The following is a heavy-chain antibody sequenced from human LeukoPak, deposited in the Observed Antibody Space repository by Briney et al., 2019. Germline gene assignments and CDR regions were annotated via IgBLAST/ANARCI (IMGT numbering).Heavy chain of an antibody. Sequence: ASVKVSCKASGDSFTKYYMHWVRQAPGQGLEWMGIINPSDGSTTYTQKFQGRVTMTTDTSTSTVNMELGSLRSEDTAVYYCAPSVRSGGSYYFDYWGQGTLVTVSS. D-gene: IGHD2-15*01. CDR2: INPSDGST. J-gene: IGHJ4*02. V-gene: IGHV1-46*01. CDR3: APSVRSGGSYYFDY. CDR1: GDSFTKYY.